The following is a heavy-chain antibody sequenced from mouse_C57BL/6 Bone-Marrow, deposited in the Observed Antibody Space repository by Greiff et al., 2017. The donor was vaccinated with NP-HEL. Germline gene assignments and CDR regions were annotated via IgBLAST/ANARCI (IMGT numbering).Heavy chain of an antibody. CDR2: INPSSGYT. CDR1: GYTFTSYT. Sequence: VQLQQSGAALARPGASVKMSCKASGYTFTSYTMHWVKQRPGQGLEWIGYINPSSGYTKYNQKFKDKATLTADKSSSTAYMQLSSLTSEDSAVYYCASRNYGYAMDYWGQGTSVTVSS. D-gene: IGHD2-1*01. CDR3: ASRNYGYAMDY. J-gene: IGHJ4*01. V-gene: IGHV1-4*01.